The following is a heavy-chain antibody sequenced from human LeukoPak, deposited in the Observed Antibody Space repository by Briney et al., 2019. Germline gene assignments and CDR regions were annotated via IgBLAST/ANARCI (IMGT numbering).Heavy chain of an antibody. CDR1: GFTFSDYA. J-gene: IGHJ4*02. V-gene: IGHV3-23*01. CDR2: ISDRGDRT. Sequence: PGGSLRLSCAASGFTFSDYAMSWVRQAPGKGLEWVSAISDRGDRTWDADSVKGRVTISRDKYKNTLFLQMNSLRAEDTAIYYCAKDSYDSSGSRYDYWGQGTLVTVSS. D-gene: IGHD3-22*01. CDR3: AKDSYDSSGSRYDY.